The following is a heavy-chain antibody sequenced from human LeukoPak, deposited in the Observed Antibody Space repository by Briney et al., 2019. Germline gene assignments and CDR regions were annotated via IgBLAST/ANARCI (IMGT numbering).Heavy chain of an antibody. D-gene: IGHD1-26*01. V-gene: IGHV3-15*01. CDR1: GFTFSNAW. CDR3: TTWELKYRQTVDY. J-gene: IGHJ4*02. Sequence: PGGSLRLSCAASGFTFSNAWMSWVRQAPGKGLEWVGRIKSKTDGGTTDYAAPVKGRFTISREDSKNKLYLQMNRLKTEDTAVYYCTTWELKYRQTVDYWGQGTLVTVSS. CDR2: IKSKTDGGTT.